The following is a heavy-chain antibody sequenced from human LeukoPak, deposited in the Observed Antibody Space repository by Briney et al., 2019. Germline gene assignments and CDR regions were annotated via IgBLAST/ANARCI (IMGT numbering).Heavy chain of an antibody. J-gene: IGHJ4*02. CDR1: GYSISSGHY. Sequence: SETLSLTCTVSGYSISSGHYWGWIRQPPGKGLEWIGSIYHSGSTYYNPSLKSRVTISVDTSKNQFSLKLSSVTAADTAVYYCARGDAVTTYFDYWGQGTLVTVSS. CDR3: ARGDAVTTYFDY. D-gene: IGHD4-17*01. CDR2: IYHSGST. V-gene: IGHV4-38-2*02.